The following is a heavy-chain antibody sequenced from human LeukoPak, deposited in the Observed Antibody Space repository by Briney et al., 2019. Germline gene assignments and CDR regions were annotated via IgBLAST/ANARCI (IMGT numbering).Heavy chain of an antibody. D-gene: IGHD3-22*01. CDR1: GFTFSSYG. Sequence: GGSLRLSCAASGFTFSSYGMHWVRQAPGKGLEWVAVICYDGSNKYYADSVKGRFTISRDNSKNTLYLQMNSLRAEDTAVYYCARSGPTYYYDSSGYRALWYFDYWGQGTLVTVSS. CDR3: ARSGPTYYYDSSGYRALWYFDY. CDR2: ICYDGSNK. V-gene: IGHV3-33*01. J-gene: IGHJ4*02.